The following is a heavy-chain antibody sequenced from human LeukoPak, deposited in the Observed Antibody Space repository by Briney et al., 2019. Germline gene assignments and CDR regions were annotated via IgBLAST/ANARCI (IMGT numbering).Heavy chain of an antibody. V-gene: IGHV1-2*02. CDR2: INPNSGGT. CDR1: GYTFTGYY. Sequence: GASVKVSCKASGYTFTGYYMHWVRQAPGQGLEWMGWINPNSGGTNYAQKFQGRATMTRDTSISTAYMELSRLRSDDTAVYYCARDMGYSSSWRTGYYYYYYMDVWGKGTTVTVSS. D-gene: IGHD6-13*01. J-gene: IGHJ6*03. CDR3: ARDMGYSSSWRTGYYYYYYMDV.